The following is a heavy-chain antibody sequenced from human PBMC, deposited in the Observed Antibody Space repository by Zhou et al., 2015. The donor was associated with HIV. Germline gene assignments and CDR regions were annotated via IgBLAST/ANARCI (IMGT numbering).Heavy chain of an antibody. V-gene: IGHV1-69*12. Sequence: QVQLVQSGAEVKKPGSSVKVSCKASGGTFSSYAISWVRQAPGQGLEWMGGIIPIFGTANYAQKFQGRVTITADESTSTAYMELSSLRSEDTAVYYCARDMVVGATSGIVRNFDYWGQGTLVTVSS. CDR3: ARDMVVGATSGIVRNFDY. CDR2: IIPIFGTA. CDR1: GGTFSSYA. D-gene: IGHD1-26*01. J-gene: IGHJ4*02.